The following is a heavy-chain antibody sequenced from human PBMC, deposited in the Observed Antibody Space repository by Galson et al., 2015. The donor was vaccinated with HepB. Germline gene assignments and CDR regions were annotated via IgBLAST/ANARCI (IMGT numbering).Heavy chain of an antibody. CDR2: INTNTGNP. Sequence: SVKVSCKASGYTFTSYAINWVRQAPGRGLEWMGWINTNTGNPTYAQGFTGRFVFSLDTSVSTAYLQISSLKAEDTAVFYCARRDGNNWFDPWGQGTLVTVSS. V-gene: IGHV7-4-1*02. D-gene: IGHD5-24*01. CDR1: GYTFTSYA. CDR3: ARRDGNNWFDP. J-gene: IGHJ5*02.